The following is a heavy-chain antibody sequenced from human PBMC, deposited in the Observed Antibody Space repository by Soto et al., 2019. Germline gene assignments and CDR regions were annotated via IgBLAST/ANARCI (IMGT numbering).Heavy chain of an antibody. V-gene: IGHV1-46*03. CDR2: INPSGGST. CDR1: GYTFSRYY. CDR3: ARDVVAVPCAMFWFDP. J-gene: IGHJ5*02. Sequence: GASVKVSCKASGYTFSRYYMHWMRQAPGQGLEWMGIINPSGGSTLYAKKFQGRVTMTRDTSTSTVYMDLSGLRPEDTAVYFCARDVVAVPCAMFWFDPWGQGTLVTVSS. D-gene: IGHD2-2*01.